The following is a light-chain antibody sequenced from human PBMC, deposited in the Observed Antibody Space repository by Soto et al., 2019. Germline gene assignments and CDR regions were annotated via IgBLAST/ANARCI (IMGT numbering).Light chain of an antibody. CDR2: DVS. Sequence: HSALTQPASVSGSPGQSIAISCTGVRNDVADGYDYVSWYQQHPGQAPQLIIYDVSNRPSGGSDRFSGSKSGNTASLTISGLQAEDEAEYYCTSYTSSNPFYVFGTGTKLTVL. V-gene: IGLV2-14*03. CDR1: RNDVADGYDY. CDR3: TSYTSSNPFYV. J-gene: IGLJ1*01.